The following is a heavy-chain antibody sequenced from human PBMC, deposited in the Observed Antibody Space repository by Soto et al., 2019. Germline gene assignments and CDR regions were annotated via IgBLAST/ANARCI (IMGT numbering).Heavy chain of an antibody. Sequence: QVQLVESGGGLVPPGGFLRLSCAGSGFTFGDSYMSWIRQAPWKGLEWLSYISPWSRYTAYADSVKGRFTISRDNAKRSLYMQMMSLTAEDTAIYYCVRGGGGGLFEPWGQGTMVNVDS. D-gene: IGHD2-15*01. J-gene: IGHJ5*02. CDR1: GFTFGDSY. CDR3: VRGGGGGLFEP. CDR2: ISPWSRYT. V-gene: IGHV3-11*06.